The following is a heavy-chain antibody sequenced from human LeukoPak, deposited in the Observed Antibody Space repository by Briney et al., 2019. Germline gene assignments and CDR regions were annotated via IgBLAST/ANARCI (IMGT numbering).Heavy chain of an antibody. V-gene: IGHV4-59*01. CDR3: ARVGYSSGWYRGDYFDY. J-gene: IGHJ4*02. CDR1: GGSISSYY. CDR2: IYYSGST. D-gene: IGHD6-19*01. Sequence: ETLSLTCTVSGGSISSYYWSWIRHPPGKGLGWIGYIYYSGSTNYNPSLKSRVTISVDTSKNQFSLKLSSVTAADTAVYYCARVGYSSGWYRGDYFDYWGQGTLVTVSS.